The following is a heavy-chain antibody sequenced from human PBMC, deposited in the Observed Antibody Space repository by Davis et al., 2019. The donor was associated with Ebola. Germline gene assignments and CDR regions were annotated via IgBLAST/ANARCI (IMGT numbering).Heavy chain of an antibody. CDR2: IDPDDSST. J-gene: IGHJ6*02. CDR1: GYNFANYW. Sequence: PGGSLRLSCQGSGYNFANYWIGWVRQMPGKGLEWVGRIDPDDSSTEYSPSFQGRVAISVDKSTSTAYLQWSGLKASDTAIYYCARLGGEDVWGQGTTVTVSS. CDR3: ARLGGEDV. D-gene: IGHD1-26*01. V-gene: IGHV5-10-1*01.